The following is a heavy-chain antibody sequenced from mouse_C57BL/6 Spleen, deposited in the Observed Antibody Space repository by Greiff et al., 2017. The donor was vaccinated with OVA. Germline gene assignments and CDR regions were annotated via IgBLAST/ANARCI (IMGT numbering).Heavy chain of an antibody. Sequence: VQLQQSGTELVKPGASVKLSCKASGYTFTSYWMHWVKQRPGQGLEWIGNINPSNGGTNYNEKFKSKATLTVDKSSSTAYMQLSSLTSEDSAVYYCARERQLGDAMDYWGQGTSVTVSS. CDR1: GYTFTSYW. CDR3: ARERQLGDAMDY. V-gene: IGHV1-53*01. J-gene: IGHJ4*01. CDR2: INPSNGGT. D-gene: IGHD3-2*01.